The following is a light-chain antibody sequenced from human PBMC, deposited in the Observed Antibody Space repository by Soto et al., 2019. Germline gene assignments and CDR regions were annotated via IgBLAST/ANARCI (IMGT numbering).Light chain of an antibody. CDR3: SSYTSSSTLYV. CDR2: DVS. CDR1: SSDVGGYNY. Sequence: HSALTQPASVSGSPGQSITISCTGTSSDVGGYNYVSWYQQHPGKAPKRMIYDVSNRPSGVSNRFSGSKSGNTASLTISGLQAEDEADYYCSSYTSSSTLYVFGTGTKLTVL. V-gene: IGLV2-14*01. J-gene: IGLJ1*01.